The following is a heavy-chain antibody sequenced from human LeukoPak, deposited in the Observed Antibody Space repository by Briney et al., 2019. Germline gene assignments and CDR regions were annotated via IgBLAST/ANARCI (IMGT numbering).Heavy chain of an antibody. V-gene: IGHV1-24*01. J-gene: IGHJ4*02. Sequence: ASMKVYCKVSGYSLTELSIYWVRQAPGKGLEWVGGFDPEEGETIYAQKFQGRLTMTEDTSTDTAYMELSSLRSEDTAVYYCTTGGTGYYYVINYWGQGTLVTVSS. CDR2: FDPEEGET. CDR3: TTGGTGYYYVINY. D-gene: IGHD3-22*01. CDR1: GYSLTELS.